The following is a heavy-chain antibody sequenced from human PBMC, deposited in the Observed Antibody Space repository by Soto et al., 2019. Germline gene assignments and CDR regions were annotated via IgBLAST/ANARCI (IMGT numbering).Heavy chain of an antibody. CDR1: GFTFSSYA. CDR2: ISGSGGST. J-gene: IGHJ4*02. V-gene: IGHV3-23*01. D-gene: IGHD6-13*01. Sequence: GGSLRLSCAASGFTFSSYAMSWVRQAPGKGLEWVSAISGSGGSTYYADSVKGRFTISRDNSKNTLYLQMNSLRAEDTAVYYCAKDRWSYSSSSVFDYWGQGTLVTVSS. CDR3: AKDRWSYSSSSVFDY.